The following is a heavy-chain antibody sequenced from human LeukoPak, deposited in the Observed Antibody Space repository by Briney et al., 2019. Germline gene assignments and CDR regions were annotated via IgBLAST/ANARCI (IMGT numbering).Heavy chain of an antibody. CDR1: GFTFSSYG. V-gene: IGHV3-30*02. CDR3: AKANSREVPAAILGY. Sequence: GGSLRLSCAASGFTFSSYGMHWVRQAPGKGLEWVAFIRYDGSNKYNADSVKGRFTISRDNSKNTLYLQMNSLRAEDTAVYYCAKANSREVPAAILGYWGQGTLVTVSS. CDR2: IRYDGSNK. J-gene: IGHJ4*02. D-gene: IGHD2-2*02.